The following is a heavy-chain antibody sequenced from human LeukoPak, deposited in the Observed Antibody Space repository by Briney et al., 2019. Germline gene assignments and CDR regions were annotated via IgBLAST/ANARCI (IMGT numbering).Heavy chain of an antibody. V-gene: IGHV3-23*01. CDR3: ARAAYSSTWYSRYFDL. Sequence: GGSLRLSCAASGFTFSNYAMSWVRQAPGKGLEWVSAISGSGGSTYYADSMKGRFTISRENAKNSLYLQMNSLRAGDTAVYYCARAAYSSTWYSRYFDLWGRGTLVTVSS. CDR1: GFTFSNYA. J-gene: IGHJ2*01. D-gene: IGHD6-13*01. CDR2: ISGSGGST.